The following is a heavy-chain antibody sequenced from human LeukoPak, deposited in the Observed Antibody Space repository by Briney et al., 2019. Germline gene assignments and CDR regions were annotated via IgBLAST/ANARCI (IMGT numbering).Heavy chain of an antibody. Sequence: GASVKVSCKASGYTFTGYYMHWVRQAPGQGLERMGWINPNSGGTNYAQKFQGRVTMTTDTSTSTAYMELRSLRSDDTAVYCCARDLPRYYDFWSGYWSYYYYMDVWGKGTTVTVSS. V-gene: IGHV1-2*02. CDR2: INPNSGGT. CDR1: GYTFTGYY. D-gene: IGHD3-3*01. J-gene: IGHJ6*03. CDR3: ARDLPRYYDFWSGYWSYYYYMDV.